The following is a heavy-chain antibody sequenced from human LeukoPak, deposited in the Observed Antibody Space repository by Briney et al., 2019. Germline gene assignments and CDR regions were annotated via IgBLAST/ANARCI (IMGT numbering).Heavy chain of an antibody. J-gene: IGHJ4*02. V-gene: IGHV3-30*02. CDR2: IRYDGSNK. CDR3: AKEIWPTVTTPGRTYFDY. D-gene: IGHD4-17*01. CDR1: RFTFSSYG. Sequence: GGSLRLSCAASRFTFSSYGMHWVRQAPGKRLEWVAFIRYDGSNKYHADSVKGRFTISRDNSKNTVYLQMNSLRGEDTGVYYCAKEIWPTVTTPGRTYFDYWGQGTLVSVSS.